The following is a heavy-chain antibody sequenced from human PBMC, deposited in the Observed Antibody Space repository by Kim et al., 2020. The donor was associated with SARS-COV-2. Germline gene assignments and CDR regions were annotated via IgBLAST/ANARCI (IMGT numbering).Heavy chain of an antibody. D-gene: IGHD2-15*01. CDR1: GYTFTDYD. Sequence: ASVKVSCKASGYTFTDYDMHWVRQAPGQGLEWMGLINPSGGFISYAQTFQGRVTMTRDTSTSTAYMELSSLRSEDTAVYYCARFPGGSCSAHCGQVAPVT. J-gene: IGHJ1*01. V-gene: IGHV1-46*01. CDR3: ARFPGGSCSAH. CDR2: INPSGGFI.